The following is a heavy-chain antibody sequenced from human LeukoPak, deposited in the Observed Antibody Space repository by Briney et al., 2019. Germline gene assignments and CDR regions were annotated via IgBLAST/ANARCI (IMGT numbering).Heavy chain of an antibody. Sequence: GGSLRLSCAASGFSFSSYWMHWVRQVPGKGLVWVARIQYDGSTTKYADSVKGRFTISRDNAKKTLYVQMNSLRAEDTAVYYCARALVAGVTLNALDIWGQGTMVTVSS. CDR1: GFSFSSYW. CDR3: ARALVAGVTLNALDI. V-gene: IGHV3-74*01. J-gene: IGHJ3*02. CDR2: IQYDGSTT. D-gene: IGHD2-15*01.